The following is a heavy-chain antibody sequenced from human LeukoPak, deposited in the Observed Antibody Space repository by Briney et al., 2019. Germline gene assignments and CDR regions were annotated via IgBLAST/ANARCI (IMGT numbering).Heavy chain of an antibody. J-gene: IGHJ4*02. CDR2: INHSGST. V-gene: IGHV4-34*01. Sequence: SETLSLTCAVYRGSFSGYYWSWIRQPPGKGLEWIGEINHSGSTNYNPSLKSRVTMSVDTSKNQFSLKLSSVTAADTAVYYCASRLLFGPTLHYFDYWGQGTLVTVSS. CDR3: ASRLLFGPTLHYFDY. CDR1: RGSFSGYY. D-gene: IGHD2-21*02.